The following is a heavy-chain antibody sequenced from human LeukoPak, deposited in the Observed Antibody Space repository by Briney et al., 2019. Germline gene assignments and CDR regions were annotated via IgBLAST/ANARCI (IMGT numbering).Heavy chain of an antibody. CDR1: GFTFSSYS. CDR2: ISSSSSYI. D-gene: IGHD2-15*01. V-gene: IGHV3-21*01. Sequence: GGSLRLSCAASGFTFSSYSMNWVRQAPGKGLEWVSSISSSSSYIYYADSVKGRFTISRDNDKNSLYLQMNSLLADDTAVFYCSRTGLKPRGDCSGGSCYSQYYYYYYMDVWGKGTTVTVSS. J-gene: IGHJ6*03. CDR3: SRTGLKPRGDCSGGSCYSQYYYYYYMDV.